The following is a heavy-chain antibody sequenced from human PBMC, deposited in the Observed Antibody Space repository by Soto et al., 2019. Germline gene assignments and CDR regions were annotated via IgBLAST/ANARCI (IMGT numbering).Heavy chain of an antibody. CDR1: GYTFTSYG. CDR3: ARVGGGKENNYYYYGMDV. D-gene: IGHD2-15*01. J-gene: IGHJ6*02. CDR2: ISAYNGNT. Sequence: GASVKVSCKASGYTFTSYGISWVRQAPGQGLEWKGWISAYNGNTNYAQKLQGRVTMTTDTSTSTAYMELRSLRSDDTAVYYCARVGGGKENNYYYYGMDVWGQGTTVTVSS. V-gene: IGHV1-18*01.